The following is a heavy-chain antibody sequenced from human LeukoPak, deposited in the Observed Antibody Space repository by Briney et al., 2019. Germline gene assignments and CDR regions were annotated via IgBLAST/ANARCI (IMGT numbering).Heavy chain of an antibody. CDR3: ARGLYYYDTSGYYFTGRFDY. CDR1: GYTFTGYY. J-gene: IGHJ4*02. D-gene: IGHD3-22*01. Sequence: ASVKVSCKASGYTFTGYYMHWVRQAPGQGLEWMGWINPNSGGTNYAQNLQGRVTMTTDTSTSTAYMELRSLRSDDTAVYYCARGLYYYDTSGYYFTGRFDYWGQGTLVTVSS. CDR2: INPNSGGT. V-gene: IGHV1-2*02.